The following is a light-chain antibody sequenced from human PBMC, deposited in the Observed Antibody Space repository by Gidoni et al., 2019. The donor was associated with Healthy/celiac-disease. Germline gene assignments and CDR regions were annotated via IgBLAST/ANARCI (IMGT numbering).Light chain of an antibody. J-gene: IGKJ3*01. Sequence: DIQMTQSPSTLSASVGDRVTITCRASQSISSWLAWYQQKPGKAPKVLIYKASSLESGVPSRFSGSGSGTEFTLTISSLQPDDFATYYCQQYKSYLTFGPGTKVEIK. CDR3: QQYKSYLT. CDR2: KAS. V-gene: IGKV1-5*03. CDR1: QSISSW.